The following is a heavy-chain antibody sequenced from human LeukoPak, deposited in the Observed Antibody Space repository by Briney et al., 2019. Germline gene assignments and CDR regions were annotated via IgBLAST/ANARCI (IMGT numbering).Heavy chain of an antibody. CDR3: AVALAAAGTGYFQH. D-gene: IGHD6-13*01. J-gene: IGHJ1*01. CDR1: GYTFTGYY. CDR2: INPNSGGT. V-gene: IGHV1-2*04. Sequence: ASVKVSCKASGYTFTGYYMHWVRQAPGQGLEWMGWINPNSGGTNYAQKFQGWVTMTRDTSISTAYMELSRLRSDDTAVYYCAVALAAAGTGYFQHWGQGTLVTVSS.